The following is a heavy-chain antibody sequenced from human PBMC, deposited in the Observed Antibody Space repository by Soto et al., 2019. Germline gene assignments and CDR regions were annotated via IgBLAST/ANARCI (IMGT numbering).Heavy chain of an antibody. CDR1: GFTFSSYA. CDR2: INGNGDTT. J-gene: IGHJ4*02. CDR3: AKGTYDYGAYFWDY. Sequence: GGSLRLSCAASGFTFSSYAMSWVRQAPGKGLEWVSTINGNGDTTHHADSVKGRFTISRDNSRNTLSLQMNSLRVEDTAVYYCAKGTYDYGAYFWDYWGQGTLVTV. D-gene: IGHD4-17*01. V-gene: IGHV3-23*01.